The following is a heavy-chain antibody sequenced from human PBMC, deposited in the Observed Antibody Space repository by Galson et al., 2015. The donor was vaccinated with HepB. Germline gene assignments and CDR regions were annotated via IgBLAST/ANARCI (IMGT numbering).Heavy chain of an antibody. J-gene: IGHJ4*02. V-gene: IGHV3-30*18. Sequence: LRLSCAASGFTFSSYGMHWVRQAPGKGLEWVAVISHDGSNKYYADSVKGRFTISRDNSKNTLYLQMNSPRAEDTAVYYCAKGGPTGGGYFDYWGQGTLVTVSS. CDR1: GFTFSSYG. D-gene: IGHD3-10*01. CDR2: ISHDGSNK. CDR3: AKGGPTGGGYFDY.